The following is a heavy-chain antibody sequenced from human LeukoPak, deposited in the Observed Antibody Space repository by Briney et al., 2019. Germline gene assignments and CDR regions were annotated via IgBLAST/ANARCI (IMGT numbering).Heavy chain of an antibody. V-gene: IGHV1-69*13. CDR3: ARGGGGVIAAALHYGMDV. J-gene: IGHJ6*02. CDR1: GGTFSSYA. CDR2: IIPIFGTA. Sequence: GASVKVSCKASGGTFSSYAISWVRQAPGQGLEWMGGIIPIFGTANYAQKFQGRVTITADESTSTAYMELSSLRSEDTAVYYCARGGGGVIAAALHYGMDVWGQGTTVTVSS. D-gene: IGHD6-13*01.